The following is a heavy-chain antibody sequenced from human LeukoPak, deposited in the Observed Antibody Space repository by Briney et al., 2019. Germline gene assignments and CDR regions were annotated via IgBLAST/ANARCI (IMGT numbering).Heavy chain of an antibody. V-gene: IGHV4-4*07. Sequence: SETLSLTCTVSGGSISSYYWSWIRQPAGKGLEWIGRIYTSGSTNYNPSLKSRVTMSVDTSKNQFSLKLSSVTAADTAVYYCASTKPGIAVAGVFPRITYLDYWGQGTLVTVSS. CDR1: GGSISSYY. D-gene: IGHD6-19*01. CDR2: IYTSGST. J-gene: IGHJ4*02. CDR3: ASTKPGIAVAGVFPRITYLDY.